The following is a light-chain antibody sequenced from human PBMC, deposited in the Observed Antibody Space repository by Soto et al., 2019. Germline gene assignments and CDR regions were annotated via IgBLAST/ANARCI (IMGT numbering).Light chain of an antibody. CDR3: QSYDSSLSGYVV. V-gene: IGLV1-40*01. Sequence: QSVLTQPPSVSGAPGQRVTISCTGSSSNIGAGYDEHWYQQLPGTAPKLLIYGNSNRPSGVPDRFSGSKSGTSASLANTGVQAEDEADYYRQSYDSSLSGYVVFGGGTKLTVL. J-gene: IGLJ2*01. CDR2: GNS. CDR1: SSNIGAGYD.